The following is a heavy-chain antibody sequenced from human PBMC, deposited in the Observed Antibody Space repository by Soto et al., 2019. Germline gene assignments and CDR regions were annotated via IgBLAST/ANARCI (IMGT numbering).Heavy chain of an antibody. V-gene: IGHV4-30-4*01. Sequence: LSLTCTVSGGSVSSGDYFWSWIRQPPGKGLEWIGYIYDSGSSYYNPSLKSRVTMSVDTSKNQFSLKPRAVTAAATAMYYCAREKGYISGPIKFDSCGQGTLVTISS. D-gene: IGHD5-12*01. CDR2: IYDSGSS. CDR1: GGSVSSGDYF. CDR3: AREKGYISGPIKFDS. J-gene: IGHJ4*02.